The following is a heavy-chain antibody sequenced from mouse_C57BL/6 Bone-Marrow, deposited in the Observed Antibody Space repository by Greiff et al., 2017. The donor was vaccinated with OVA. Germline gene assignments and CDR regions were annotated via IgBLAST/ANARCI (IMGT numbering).Heavy chain of an antibody. CDR2: ISSGGSYT. D-gene: IGHD2-10*02. J-gene: IGHJ2*01. CDR3: ARNLVLREKYYFDY. CDR1: GFTFSSYG. V-gene: IGHV5-6*01. Sequence: EVHLVEPGGDLVKPGGSLKLSCAASGFTFSSYGMSWVRQTPDKRLEWVATISSGGSYTYYPDSVKGRFTISRDNAKNTLYLQMSRRKSEDTSMYYCARNLVLREKYYFDYWGQGTTRTVSS.